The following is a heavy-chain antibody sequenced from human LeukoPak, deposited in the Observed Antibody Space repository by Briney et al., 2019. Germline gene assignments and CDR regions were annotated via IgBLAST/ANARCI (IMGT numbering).Heavy chain of an antibody. Sequence: GGSLRPSCAASGFTFSSYAMSWVRQAPGKGLEWVSAISGSGGSTYCADSVKGRFTISRDNSKNTLYLQMNSLRAEDTAVYYCAKEETSVAGIFGAPFDYWGQGTLVTVSS. V-gene: IGHV3-23*01. D-gene: IGHD6-19*01. CDR2: ISGSGGST. J-gene: IGHJ4*02. CDR3: AKEETSVAGIFGAPFDY. CDR1: GFTFSSYA.